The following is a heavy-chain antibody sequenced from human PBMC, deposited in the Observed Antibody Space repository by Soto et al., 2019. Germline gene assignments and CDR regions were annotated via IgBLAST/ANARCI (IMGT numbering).Heavy chain of an antibody. CDR2: IYWDDDK. Sequence: QITLKESGPTLVKPTQTLTLTCTFSVFSLSTSGVGVGWIRQPPGKALEWLALIYWDDDKRYSPSLKSRLTITKDTSKNQVVLTMTNMDPVDTATYYCAHTLDIGHYFAYWGQGTLVTVSS. J-gene: IGHJ4*02. V-gene: IGHV2-5*02. CDR3: AHTLDIGHYFAY. CDR1: VFSLSTSGVG.